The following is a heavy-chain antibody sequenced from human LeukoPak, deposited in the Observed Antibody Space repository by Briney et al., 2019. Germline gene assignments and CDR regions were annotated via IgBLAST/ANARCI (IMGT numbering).Heavy chain of an antibody. D-gene: IGHD4-17*01. CDR2: INQDGSAE. V-gene: IGHV3-7*01. Sequence: RGSLRLSCAASGFTFSTYSMSWVRQAPGKGLDWVASINQDGSAEYYVDSVRGRFTISRDNAKNSLYLQVNSLRVDDTAVYYCVRLFGGVTTFDYWGQGTLVTVSS. CDR1: GFTFSTYS. J-gene: IGHJ4*02. CDR3: VRLFGGVTTFDY.